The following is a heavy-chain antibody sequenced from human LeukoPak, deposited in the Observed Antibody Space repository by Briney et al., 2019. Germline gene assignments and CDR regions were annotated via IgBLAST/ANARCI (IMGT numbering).Heavy chain of an antibody. D-gene: IGHD1-26*01. V-gene: IGHV3-23*01. Sequence: GGSLRLSCAASGFTFSSIAMSWVRQAPDKGLEWVSTISGSGSGTCYADSVKGRFTMSRDNSKNTLYLQMNSLRAEDTAVYYCAKNLLGSESFSWYFDLWGRGTLVTVSS. CDR3: AKNLLGSESFSWYFDL. CDR2: ISGSGSGT. CDR1: GFTFSSIA. J-gene: IGHJ2*01.